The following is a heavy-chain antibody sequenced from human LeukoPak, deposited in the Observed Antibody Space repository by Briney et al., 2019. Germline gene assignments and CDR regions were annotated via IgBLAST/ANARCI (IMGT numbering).Heavy chain of an antibody. CDR2: INPNSGET. CDR3: ARGSGYYAGAEYFEH. Sequence: ASVKVSCKASGYTLTSYYLHWVRQAPGQGPEWMGWINPNSGETNYAPKFQGRVTMTRDTSINAAYLELGGLRCDDTAVYYCARGSGYYAGAEYFEHWGQGTLVTVSS. J-gene: IGHJ1*01. V-gene: IGHV1-2*02. D-gene: IGHD3-3*01. CDR1: GYTLTSYY.